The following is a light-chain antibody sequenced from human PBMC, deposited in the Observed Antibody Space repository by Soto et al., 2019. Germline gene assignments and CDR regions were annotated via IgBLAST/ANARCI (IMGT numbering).Light chain of an antibody. Sequence: QSVLTQPPSASGAPGQRVTISCSGSNYNIGSNTVNWYQHLPGTAPKLLIYANNQRPSGVPDRFSGSQSGTSASLDISGLQSEDEADYYCASWDDSLNGGVFGGGTKVTVL. CDR2: ANN. J-gene: IGLJ2*01. CDR3: ASWDDSLNGGV. CDR1: NYNIGSNT. V-gene: IGLV1-44*01.